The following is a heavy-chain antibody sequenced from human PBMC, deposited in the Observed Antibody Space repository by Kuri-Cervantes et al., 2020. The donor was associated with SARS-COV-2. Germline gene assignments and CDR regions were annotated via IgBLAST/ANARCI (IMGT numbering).Heavy chain of an antibody. CDR3: ASGYSSGSHYYYYYMDV. CDR2: IIPIFGTA. CDR1: GGTFSSYA. J-gene: IGHJ6*03. D-gene: IGHD6-19*01. Sequence: SVKVSCKASGGTFSSYAISWVRQAPGQGLEWMGGIIPIFGTANYAQKFQGRVPITTDESTSTAYMELSSLRSEDTAVYYCASGYSSGSHYYYYYMDVWGKGTTVTVSS. V-gene: IGHV1-69*05.